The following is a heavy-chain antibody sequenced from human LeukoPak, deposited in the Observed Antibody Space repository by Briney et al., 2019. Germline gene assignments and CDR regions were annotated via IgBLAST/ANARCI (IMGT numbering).Heavy chain of an antibody. D-gene: IGHD3-10*01. Sequence: PSETLSLTCTVSGGSISSSTYYWAWIRQSPGKGLEWIGSIFYSGSTYYNPSLKSRVTISVDTSKNQFSLKLSSVTAADTAVYYCARVSSGKHPTGGIWFDPWGQGTLVTVSS. CDR3: ARVSSGKHPTGGIWFDP. CDR1: GGSISSSTYY. J-gene: IGHJ5*02. CDR2: IFYSGST. V-gene: IGHV4-39*07.